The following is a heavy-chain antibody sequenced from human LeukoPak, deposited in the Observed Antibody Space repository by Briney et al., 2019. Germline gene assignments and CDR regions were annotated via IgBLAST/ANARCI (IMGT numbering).Heavy chain of an antibody. D-gene: IGHD6-19*01. Sequence: GGSLRLSCAASGFTFSSYAMHWVRQAPGKGLEWVANIKQDGNEKYYVDSVKGRFTISRDNAKNSLYLQMNSLKTEDTAVYYCTLGLVGLFDYWGQGTLVTVSS. CDR1: GFTFSSYA. V-gene: IGHV3-7*03. J-gene: IGHJ4*02. CDR2: IKQDGNEK. CDR3: TLGLVGLFDY.